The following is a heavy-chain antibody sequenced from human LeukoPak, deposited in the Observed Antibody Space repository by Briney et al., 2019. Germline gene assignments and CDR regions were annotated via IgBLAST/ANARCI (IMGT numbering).Heavy chain of an antibody. J-gene: IGHJ4*02. V-gene: IGHV3-23*01. Sequence: GGSLRLSYEVSGFAFSSYVMSWVRQAPGNGLEWVSAIDSNGVTTNYADSVKGRFTISRDNSKNTLYLQLSSLRVEDTAVYYCAKGDDFLADYRYRFDYWGQGTLVTVSS. CDR3: AKGDDFLADYRYRFDY. D-gene: IGHD3-9*01. CDR1: GFAFSSYV. CDR2: IDSNGVTT.